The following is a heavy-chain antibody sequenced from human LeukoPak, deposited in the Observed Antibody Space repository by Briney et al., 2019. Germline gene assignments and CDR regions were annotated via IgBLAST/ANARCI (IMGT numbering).Heavy chain of an antibody. CDR3: ASASSHRIAAGGDY. D-gene: IGHD6-13*01. CDR2: INSAGSGR. Sequence: GGSLRLSCAASGFTFSNYCMHWVGQAPGRGLVGVSRINSAGSGRNSAASVKGRFTISRDNAKNTLYLQMNSLRAEDTAVYYCASASSHRIAAGGDYWGQGTLVTVSS. V-gene: IGHV3-74*01. CDR1: GFTFSNYC. J-gene: IGHJ4*02.